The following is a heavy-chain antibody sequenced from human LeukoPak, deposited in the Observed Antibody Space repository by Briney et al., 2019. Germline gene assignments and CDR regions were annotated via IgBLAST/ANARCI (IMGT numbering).Heavy chain of an antibody. CDR1: GYTFTGYY. Sequence: ASVKVSCKASGYTFTGYYMHWVRQAPGQGLEWMGWINPNSGGTNYAQKFQGRVTMTRDTSISTAYMELSRLRSDDTAVYYCARDREYCSGGSCYSTYYYYGMDVWGQGTTVTVSS. V-gene: IGHV1-2*02. CDR3: ARDREYCSGGSCYSTYYYYGMDV. J-gene: IGHJ6*02. D-gene: IGHD2-15*01. CDR2: INPNSGGT.